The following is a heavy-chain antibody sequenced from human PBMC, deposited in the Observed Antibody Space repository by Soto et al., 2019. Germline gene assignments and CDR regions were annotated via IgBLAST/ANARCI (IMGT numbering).Heavy chain of an antibody. D-gene: IGHD2-2*01. Sequence: ASVKVACKASGYTFTSYAMHWVRQAPGQRLEWMGWINAGNGNTKYSQKFQGRVTITRDTSASTAYMELSSLRSEDTAVYYCARDVPVGLFYYYGMYVWGQGTTVTVSS. CDR3: ARDVPVGLFYYYGMYV. CDR1: GYTFTSYA. J-gene: IGHJ6*02. V-gene: IGHV1-3*01. CDR2: INAGNGNT.